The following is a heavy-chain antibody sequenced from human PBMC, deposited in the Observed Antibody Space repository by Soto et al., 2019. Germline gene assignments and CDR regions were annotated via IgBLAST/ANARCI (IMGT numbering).Heavy chain of an antibody. CDR1: GGSISRSSSY. J-gene: IGHJ5*02. CDR2: IFYSGSS. CDR3: ARGHGGSGWYYTWFDP. Sequence: SETLSLTCTVSGGSISRSSSYWGWIRQPPGKGLEWIGNIFYSGSSYYNPSLKSRVIISVDTSKNQFSLKLSSVTAADTAVYYCARGHGGSGWYYTWFDPWGHETLVTVSS. V-gene: IGHV4-39*01. D-gene: IGHD6-19*01.